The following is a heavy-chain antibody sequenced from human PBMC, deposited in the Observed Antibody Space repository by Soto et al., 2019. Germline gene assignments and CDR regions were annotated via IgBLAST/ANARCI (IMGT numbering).Heavy chain of an antibody. J-gene: IGHJ4*01. CDR1: GDSVSSNSAG. Sequence: SRTLSLTCAITGDSVSSNSAGWSWVRQFPSRGLEWLGRTYYRSKWYYEYAVSVRGRITINPDTSKNQYSLQLNSVTPEDTAVYFCARGEQYSGRIFDYWGQGTLVTVSS. D-gene: IGHD1-26*01. CDR2: TYYRSKWYY. V-gene: IGHV6-1*01. CDR3: ARGEQYSGRIFDY.